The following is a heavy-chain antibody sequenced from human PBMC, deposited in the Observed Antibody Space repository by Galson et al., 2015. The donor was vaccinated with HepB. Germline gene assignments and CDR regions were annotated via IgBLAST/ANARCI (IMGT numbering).Heavy chain of an antibody. D-gene: IGHD6-13*01. CDR3: ARSGSRGSYYGMDV. CDR1: GYTFINYY. V-gene: IGHV1-46*03. Sequence: SVKVSCKASGYTFINYYMYWVRQAPGQGPEWMGIINPNGGSTISAQNFQGRVTMTSDTSTSTFYMGLRRLRSEDSAVYYCARSGSRGSYYGMDVWGQGTTVTVSS. CDR2: INPNGGST. J-gene: IGHJ6*02.